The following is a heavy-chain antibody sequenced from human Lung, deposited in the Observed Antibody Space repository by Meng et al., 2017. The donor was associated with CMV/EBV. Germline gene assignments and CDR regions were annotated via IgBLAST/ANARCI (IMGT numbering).Heavy chain of an antibody. Sequence: GESLKISCTASGFYFSDYAMHWVRQAPGKGPEWVTFTHHDESEKYYADSVKGRFTISRDNSKKTLYLQMNSLRPEDTAVYYCARSYNGKYYPPYYYYYYGMDVWGQGTTVTVSS. CDR1: GFYFSDYA. V-gene: IGHV3-30*02. J-gene: IGHJ6*02. D-gene: IGHD1-26*01. CDR2: THHDESEK. CDR3: ARSYNGKYYPPYYYYYYGMDV.